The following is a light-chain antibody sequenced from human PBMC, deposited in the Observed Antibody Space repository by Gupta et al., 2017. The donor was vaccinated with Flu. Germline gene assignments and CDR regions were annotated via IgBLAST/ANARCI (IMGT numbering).Light chain of an antibody. CDR1: QSVSSY. V-gene: IGKV3-11*01. Sequence: VLRPSPATLSLSPGERATLSCRASQSVSSYLAWYQQKPGQAPRLLIYDASNRATGIPARFSGSGSGTDFTLTISSLEPEDFAVYYCQQRTNWPLAFGGGTKVEIK. J-gene: IGKJ4*01. CDR3: QQRTNWPLA. CDR2: DAS.